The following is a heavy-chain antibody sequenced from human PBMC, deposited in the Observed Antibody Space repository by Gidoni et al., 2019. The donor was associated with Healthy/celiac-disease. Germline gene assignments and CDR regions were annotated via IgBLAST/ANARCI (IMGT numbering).Heavy chain of an antibody. D-gene: IGHD3-10*01. V-gene: IGHV1-58*01. J-gene: IGHJ3*02. CDR3: AADLITMVRGEAFDI. Sequence: QMQLVQSGPEVTKPATSVKVSCKASGFTFTSSAVQWVRQARGQRLEWIGWIVVGSGNTNYAQKFQERVTITRDMSTSTAYMELSSLRSEDTAVYYCAADLITMVRGEAFDIWGQGTMVTVSS. CDR1: GFTFTSSA. CDR2: IVVGSGNT.